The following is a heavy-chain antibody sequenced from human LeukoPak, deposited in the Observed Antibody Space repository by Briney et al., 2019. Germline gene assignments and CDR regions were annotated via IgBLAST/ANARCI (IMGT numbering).Heavy chain of an antibody. D-gene: IGHD2/OR15-2a*01. Sequence: GGSLRLSCAASGFTFSDYYMSWIRQAPGKGLEWVSSISSSSSYIYYADSVKGRFTISRDNAKNSLYLQMNSLRAEDTAVYYCARVKLLYYYMDVWGKGTTVTVSS. V-gene: IGHV3-11*06. CDR2: ISSSSSYI. J-gene: IGHJ6*03. CDR3: ARVKLLYYYMDV. CDR1: GFTFSDYY.